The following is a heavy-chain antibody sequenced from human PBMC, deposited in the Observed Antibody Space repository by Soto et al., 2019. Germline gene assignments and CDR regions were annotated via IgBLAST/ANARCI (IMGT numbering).Heavy chain of an antibody. J-gene: IGHJ4*02. CDR3: ATAGINSGWRHIDY. CDR1: GFTFSDHY. CDR2: IRNKGNSYTT. V-gene: IGHV3-72*01. D-gene: IGHD6-19*01. Sequence: GGSLRLSCAASGFTFSDHYMDWVRQAPGKGLEWVGRIRNKGNSYTTEYAASVKGRFTISRDDSKNSLYLQMNSLKTEDTAVYYCATAGINSGWRHIDYWGQGTLVTVSS.